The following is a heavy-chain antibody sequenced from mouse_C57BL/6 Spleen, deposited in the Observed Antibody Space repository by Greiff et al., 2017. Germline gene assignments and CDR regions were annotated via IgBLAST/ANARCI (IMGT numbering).Heavy chain of an antibody. CDR1: GFTFSDYY. D-gene: IGHD1-1*02. J-gene: IGHJ1*03. CDR3: ARDRLSGINWYFDV. Sequence: EVKVVESEGGLVQPGSSMKLSCTASGFTFSDYYMAWVRQVPEKGLEWVANINYDGSSTYYLDSLKSRFIISRDNAKNILYLQMSSLKSEDTATYYCARDRLSGINWYFDVWGTGTTVTVSS. V-gene: IGHV5-16*01. CDR2: INYDGSST.